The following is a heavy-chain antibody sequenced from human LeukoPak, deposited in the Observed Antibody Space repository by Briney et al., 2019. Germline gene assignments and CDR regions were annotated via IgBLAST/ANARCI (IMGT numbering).Heavy chain of an antibody. D-gene: IGHD1-1*01. CDR1: XXXXY. Sequence: XXXXYXXXXRQAXGKXLEXXXXISSSSSYTNYADSVKGRFTISRDNAKNSLYLQMNSLRAEDTAVYYCARGGDTTGTTGWFDPWGQGTLVTVSS. J-gene: IGHJ5*02. CDR2: ISSSSSYT. V-gene: IGHV3-11*06. CDR3: ARGGDTTGTTGWFDP.